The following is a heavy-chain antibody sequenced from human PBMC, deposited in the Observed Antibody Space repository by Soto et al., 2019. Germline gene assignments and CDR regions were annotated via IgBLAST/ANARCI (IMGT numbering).Heavy chain of an antibody. CDR2: ISGSGGST. V-gene: IGHV3-23*01. CDR3: AKGGSETYYYDCSGYYFVY. CDR1: GFTFSSYA. Sequence: GGSLRLSCAASGFTFSSYAMSWVRQAPGKGLEWVSAISGSGGSTYYADSVKGRFTISRDNSKNTLYLQMNSLRAEDTAVYYCAKGGSETYYYDCSGYYFVYWGQGTLVTVSS. D-gene: IGHD3-22*01. J-gene: IGHJ4*02.